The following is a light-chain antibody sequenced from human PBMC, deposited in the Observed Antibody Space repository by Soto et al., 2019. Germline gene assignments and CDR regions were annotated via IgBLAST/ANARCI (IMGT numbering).Light chain of an antibody. V-gene: IGKV3-20*01. CDR2: GAS. J-gene: IGKJ1*01. CDR3: HQYGSSPPK. CDR1: QSVSSSY. Sequence: EIVLTQSPCTLSLSPGERATLSCRASQSVSSSYLAWYQQKPGQAPRLLIYGASSRATGIPDRFSGSGSGTDFSLTMSRLEPEDFAVYYCHQYGSSPPKFRQGTKV.